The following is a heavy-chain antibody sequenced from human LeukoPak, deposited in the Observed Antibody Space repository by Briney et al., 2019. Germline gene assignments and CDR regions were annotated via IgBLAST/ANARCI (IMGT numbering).Heavy chain of an antibody. CDR2: IRYDASNK. Sequence: GGSLRLSCAASGFSFSSYGMHWVRQAPGKGLEWVAFIRYDASNKYYAGSVKGRFSISRDNSKNTLYLHMNGLRAEDTAVYYCAKDYYCSGGSCHSNFDYWGQGTLVTVSS. CDR1: GFSFSSYG. D-gene: IGHD2-15*01. CDR3: AKDYYCSGGSCHSNFDY. V-gene: IGHV3-30*02. J-gene: IGHJ4*02.